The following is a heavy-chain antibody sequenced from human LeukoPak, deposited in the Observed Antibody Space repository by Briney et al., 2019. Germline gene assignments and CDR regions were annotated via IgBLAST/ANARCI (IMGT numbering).Heavy chain of an antibody. CDR1: GYTLTELS. J-gene: IGHJ4*02. V-gene: IGHV1-24*01. CDR3: ATGNPHIVVVPAATWDYYFDY. D-gene: IGHD2-2*01. CDR2: FDPEDGET. Sequence: ASVKVSFKVSGYTLTELSMHWVRPAPGKGLEWMGGFDPEDGETIYAQKFQGRVTMTEDTSTDTAYMELSSLRSEDTAVYYCATGNPHIVVVPAATWDYYFDYWGQGTLVTVSS.